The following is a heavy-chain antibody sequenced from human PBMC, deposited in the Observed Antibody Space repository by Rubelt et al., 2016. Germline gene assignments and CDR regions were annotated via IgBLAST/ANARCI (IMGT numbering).Heavy chain of an antibody. CDR2: IKQDGSEK. Sequence: RQATGEGLEWVANIKQDGSEKYYVDSVKGRFTISRDNAKNSLYLQMNSLRAEDTAVYYCARVQIVLMVYVMDYGMDVWGQGTTVTVSS. V-gene: IGHV3-7*01. CDR3: ARVQIVLMVYVMDYGMDV. D-gene: IGHD2-8*01. J-gene: IGHJ6*02.